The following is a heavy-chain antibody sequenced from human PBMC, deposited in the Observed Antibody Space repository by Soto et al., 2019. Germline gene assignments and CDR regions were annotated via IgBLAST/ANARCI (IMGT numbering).Heavy chain of an antibody. CDR2: ISYDGSNK. CDR1: GFTFSSYG. Sequence: GGSLRLSCAASGFTFSSYGMHWVRQAPGKGLEWVAVISYDGSNKYYADSVKGRFTISRDNSKNTLYLQMNSLRAEDTAVYYCAKVPLAPEYYFDYWGQGTLVTVSS. V-gene: IGHV3-30*18. J-gene: IGHJ4*02. CDR3: AKVPLAPEYYFDY.